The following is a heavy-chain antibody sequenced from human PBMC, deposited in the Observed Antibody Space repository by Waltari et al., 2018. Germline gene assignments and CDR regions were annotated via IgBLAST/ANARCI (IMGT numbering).Heavy chain of an antibody. CDR1: GFTFSIYN. CDR2: ISARSTYI. Sequence: EVQLVESGGGLVKPGGSLRLSCAASGFTFSIYNMNWVRQAPGKGLEWVYYISARSTYIYYADSMKGRLTISRDNAKNSLYLQMNSLRAEDTAVYYCASGYSSSSLDYWGQGTLVTVSS. D-gene: IGHD6-6*01. V-gene: IGHV3-21*05. CDR3: ASGYSSSSLDY. J-gene: IGHJ4*02.